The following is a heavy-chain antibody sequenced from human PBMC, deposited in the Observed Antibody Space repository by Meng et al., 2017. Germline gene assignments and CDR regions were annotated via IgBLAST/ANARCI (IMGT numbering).Heavy chain of an antibody. CDR2: IHHSGST. CDR3: ARKFTMVRGIYNWFDP. J-gene: IGHJ5*02. CDR1: RGAFRGYD. D-gene: IGHD3-10*01. V-gene: IGHV4-34*01. Sequence: QVLLQTWVAGLLTPSETLSLPCAVFRGAFRGYDWSWIRQPPGKGLEWIGEIHHSGSTNYNPSLKSRVTISVDTSKNQFSLKLSSVTAADTAVYYCARKFTMVRGIYNWFDPWGQGTLVTVSS.